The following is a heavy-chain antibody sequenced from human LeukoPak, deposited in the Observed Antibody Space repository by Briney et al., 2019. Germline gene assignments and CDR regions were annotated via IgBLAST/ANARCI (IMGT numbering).Heavy chain of an antibody. CDR1: GFTFPNAW. CDR2: IKSRTDGGTT. V-gene: IGHV3-15*01. D-gene: IGHD6-13*01. Sequence: GGSLRLSCAASGFTFPNAWMSWLRQAPGKGLEWVGHIKSRTDGGTTDYAAPVKGRFTISRDDSENTLYLQMNSLKTEDTAVYYCATPGRIPEAANWFDPWGQGTLVTVSS. J-gene: IGHJ5*02. CDR3: ATPGRIPEAANWFDP.